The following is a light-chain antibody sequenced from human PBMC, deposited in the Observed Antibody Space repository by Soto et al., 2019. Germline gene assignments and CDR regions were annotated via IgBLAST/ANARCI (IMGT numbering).Light chain of an antibody. Sequence: QSALTQPASVSGSPGQSITISCTGTSSDVGAYNYVSWYQQHPDKAPELMIYDVNNRPSGVSSRFSGSKSGNTAYLTISGLQAEDEADYYCSSYTSTNTLIFGGGTKLTVL. CDR2: DVN. V-gene: IGLV2-14*01. J-gene: IGLJ2*01. CDR3: SSYTSTNTLI. CDR1: SSDVGAYNY.